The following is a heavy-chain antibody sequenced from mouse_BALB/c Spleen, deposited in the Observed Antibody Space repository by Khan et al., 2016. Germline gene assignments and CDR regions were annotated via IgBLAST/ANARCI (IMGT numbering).Heavy chain of an antibody. CDR2: INPDSSTI. V-gene: IGHV4-1*02. J-gene: IGHJ1*01. Sequence: EVQLVEPGGGLVQPGGSLKLSCAASGFDFSRYWMSWVRQAPGKGREWSGEINPDSSTINYTPSLKDKFIIYRDNDKNTLYLQMSKVLSDDTALYYCASTFWYFDVWCAGTTVTVSS. CDR1: GFDFSRYW. CDR3: ASTFWYFDV.